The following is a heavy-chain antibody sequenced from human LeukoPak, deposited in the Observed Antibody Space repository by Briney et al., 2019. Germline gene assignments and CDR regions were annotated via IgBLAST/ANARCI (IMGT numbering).Heavy chain of an antibody. CDR3: TRRGRVNDY. V-gene: IGHV3-73*01. J-gene: IGHJ4*02. D-gene: IGHD3-10*01. Sequence: TGGPLRLSCAASGFTFSGSAMHWVRQASGKGLEWVGRIRSKANSYATAYAASVKGRFTISRGDSKNTAYLQMNSLKTEDTAVYYCTRRGRVNDYWGQGTLVTVSS. CDR2: IRSKANSYAT. CDR1: GFTFSGSA.